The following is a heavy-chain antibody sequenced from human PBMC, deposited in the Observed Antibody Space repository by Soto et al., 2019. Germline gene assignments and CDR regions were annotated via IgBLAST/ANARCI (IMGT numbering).Heavy chain of an antibody. CDR2: INPNSGNI. D-gene: IGHD3-10*01. V-gene: IGHV1-8*01. CDR1: GNTFTSYD. CDR3: ARGRASGSYYLLDY. Sequence: ASVKVSCKASGNTFTSYDINWVRQATGHGLEWMGWINPNSGNIGYAQKFQGRVTMTRDTAIRTAYMEVSRLRSDDTAVYYCARGRASGSYYLLDYWGQGTLVTVSS. J-gene: IGHJ4*02.